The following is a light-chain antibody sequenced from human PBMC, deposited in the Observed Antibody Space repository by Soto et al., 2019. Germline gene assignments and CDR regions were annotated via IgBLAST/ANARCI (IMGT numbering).Light chain of an antibody. CDR2: DAS. J-gene: IGKJ5*01. CDR1: QNINNY. CDR3: QQSFSTPIT. Sequence: DIQMTQSPSSLSASVGDRVTITCQASQNINNYLNWYQQKPGRAPKLLIYDASNLEAGVPSRFNGIGSGTDFTLTISSLQPEDSATYYCQQSFSTPITFGQGTRLEIK. V-gene: IGKV1-39*01.